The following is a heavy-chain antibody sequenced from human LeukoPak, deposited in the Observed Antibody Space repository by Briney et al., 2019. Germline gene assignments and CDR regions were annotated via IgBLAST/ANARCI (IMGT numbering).Heavy chain of an antibody. CDR1: GFTFDDYA. J-gene: IGHJ4*02. D-gene: IGHD3-22*01. CDR3: AKSYRVYDSGGHADY. V-gene: IGHV3-9*01. Sequence: GGSLRLSCAASGFTFDDYAMHWVRQAPGKGLEWVSGISWNSGSIGYADSVKGRFTISRDNAKNSLYLQMNSLRAEDTALYYCAKSYRVYDSGGHADYWGQGTLVTVSS. CDR2: ISWNSGSI.